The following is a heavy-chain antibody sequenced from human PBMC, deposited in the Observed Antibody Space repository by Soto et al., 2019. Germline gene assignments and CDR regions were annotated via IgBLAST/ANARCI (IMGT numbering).Heavy chain of an antibody. V-gene: IGHV4-59*08. D-gene: IGHD2-15*01. CDR1: GGSISSYY. Sequence: SETLSLTCNVSGGSISSYYWSWIRQPPGKGLEWIGYIYYSGSTNYNPSLKSRVTISVDTSKNQFSLKLSSVTAADTAVYYCARLGVVAAHYYYYYYMDVWGKGTTVTVS. CDR2: IYYSGST. CDR3: ARLGVVAAHYYYYYYMDV. J-gene: IGHJ6*03.